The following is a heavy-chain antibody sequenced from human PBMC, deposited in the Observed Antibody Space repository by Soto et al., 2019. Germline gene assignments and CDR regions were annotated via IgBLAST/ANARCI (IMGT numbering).Heavy chain of an antibody. Sequence: GGSLDLSCAASGFTFSSYWMSWVRQAPGKGLEWVANIKQDGSEKYYVDSVKGRFTISRDNAKNSLYLQMNSLRAEDTAVYYCASSRWELRLGGYWGQGTLVTVSS. J-gene: IGHJ4*02. CDR1: GFTFSSYW. CDR2: IKQDGSEK. V-gene: IGHV3-7*01. D-gene: IGHD1-26*01. CDR3: ASSRWELRLGGY.